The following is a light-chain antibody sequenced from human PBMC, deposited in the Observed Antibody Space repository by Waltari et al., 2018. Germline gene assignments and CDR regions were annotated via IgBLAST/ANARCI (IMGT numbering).Light chain of an antibody. J-gene: IGKJ1*01. CDR3: QQYNSRSPWT. V-gene: IGKV1-5*03. Sequence: LSAFVGDRVTITCRASQSVSTWLAWFQQKPGKAPKLVVYKASTLESGVPSRFSGRGSGTEFTLTISSLQPDDFATYYCQQYNSRSPWTFGQGTKVEIK. CDR2: KAS. CDR1: QSVSTW.